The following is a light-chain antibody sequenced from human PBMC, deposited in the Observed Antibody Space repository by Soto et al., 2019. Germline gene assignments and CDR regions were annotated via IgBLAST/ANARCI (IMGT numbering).Light chain of an antibody. Sequence: EIVLTQSPATLSLSPGERATLSCRASQSVSSYLAWYQQRPGQAPRLLMYAASSRATSIPDRFSGSGSGTDFTLTIRRLEPEDFAVYYCQQYGSSPRTFGGGTKVDIK. CDR3: QQYGSSPRT. CDR2: AAS. CDR1: QSVSSY. J-gene: IGKJ4*01. V-gene: IGKV3-20*01.